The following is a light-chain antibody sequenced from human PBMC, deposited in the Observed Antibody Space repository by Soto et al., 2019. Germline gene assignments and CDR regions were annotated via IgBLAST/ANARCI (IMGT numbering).Light chain of an antibody. CDR3: CSYAASSTLL. Sequence: QSALTQPASVSGSPGQSITISCTGTSSVFGSYNLVSWYQQHPGKAPKLMIFEVTKRPSGVSYRFSGSRSGNTASLTISGLQAEDEADYYCCSYAASSTLLFGGGTKVTVL. J-gene: IGLJ2*01. CDR1: SSVFGSYNL. CDR2: EVT. V-gene: IGLV2-23*02.